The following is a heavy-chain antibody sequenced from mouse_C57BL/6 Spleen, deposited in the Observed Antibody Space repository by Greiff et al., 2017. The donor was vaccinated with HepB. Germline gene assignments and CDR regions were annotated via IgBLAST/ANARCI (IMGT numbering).Heavy chain of an antibody. CDR2: IDPSDSYT. CDR3: ARCDYGYDSYYYAMDY. D-gene: IGHD2-2*01. CDR1: GYTFTSYW. V-gene: IGHV1-69*01. Sequence: QVQLQQPGAELVMPGASVKLSCKASGYTFTSYWMHWVKQRPGQGLEWIGEIDPSDSYTNYNQKFKGKSTLTVDKSSSTAYMQLSSLTSEDSAVYYCARCDYGYDSYYYAMDYWGQGTSVTVSS. J-gene: IGHJ4*01.